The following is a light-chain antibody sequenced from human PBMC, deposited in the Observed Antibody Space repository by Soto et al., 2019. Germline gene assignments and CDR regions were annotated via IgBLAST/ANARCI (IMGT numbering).Light chain of an antibody. CDR1: QSVRSN. V-gene: IGKV3-15*01. Sequence: EIVMTQSPATLSVSPGESATLSCRASQSVRSNLAWYQQNPGQAHRLLIYGAYTRATGIQARFSGSGSGTEFTLTIRSLQSEDFAVYDCQQYNDWPRTFGQGTKVDI. CDR3: QQYNDWPRT. CDR2: GAY. J-gene: IGKJ1*01.